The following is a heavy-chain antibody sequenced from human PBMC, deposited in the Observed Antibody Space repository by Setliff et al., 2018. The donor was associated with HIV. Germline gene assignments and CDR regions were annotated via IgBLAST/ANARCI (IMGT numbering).Heavy chain of an antibody. CDR3: GRVAGYCAPSRCYGYNAFDI. D-gene: IGHD2-15*01. V-gene: IGHV4-59*08. J-gene: IGHJ3*02. CDR1: GGSISSYY. CDR2: IYYSGST. Sequence: SETLSLTCTVSGGSISSYYWSWIRQPPGKGLEWIGSIYYSGSTNYNPSLKSRVTISVDTSKDQFSLNLSTVTAADTAVYYCGRVAGYCAPSRCYGYNAFDIWGPGTMVTVSS.